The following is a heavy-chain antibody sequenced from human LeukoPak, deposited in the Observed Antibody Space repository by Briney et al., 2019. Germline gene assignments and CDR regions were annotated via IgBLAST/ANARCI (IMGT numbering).Heavy chain of an antibody. V-gene: IGHV1-69*13. CDR2: IIPIFGTA. Sequence: ASVKVSCKASGGTFSSYAISWVRQAPGQELEWMGGIIPIFGTANYAQKFQGRVTITADESTSTAYMELRSLRSDDTAVYYCARDVGGNFSSVRDYWGQGTLVTVSS. CDR3: ARDVGGNFSSVRDY. D-gene: IGHD4-23*01. J-gene: IGHJ4*02. CDR1: GGTFSSYA.